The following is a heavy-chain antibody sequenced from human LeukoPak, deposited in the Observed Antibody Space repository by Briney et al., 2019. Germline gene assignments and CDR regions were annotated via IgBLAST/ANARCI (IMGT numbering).Heavy chain of an antibody. CDR1: GFTFSSYE. Sequence: GGSLRLSCAASGFTFSSYEMNWVRQAPGKGLEWVSAISGSGGSTYYADSVKGRFTISRDNSKNTLYLQMNSLRAEDTAVYYCAKGYYYDSSGYYPWGPFDYWGQGTLVTVSS. CDR3: AKGYYYDSSGYYPWGPFDY. J-gene: IGHJ4*02. CDR2: ISGSGGST. V-gene: IGHV3-23*01. D-gene: IGHD3-22*01.